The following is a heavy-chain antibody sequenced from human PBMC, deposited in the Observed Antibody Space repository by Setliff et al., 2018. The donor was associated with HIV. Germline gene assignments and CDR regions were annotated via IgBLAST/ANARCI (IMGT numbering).Heavy chain of an antibody. D-gene: IGHD6-13*01. Sequence: SVKVSCKTSGGTLTNYVITWVRQAPGQGLEWMGIIIPMYNIPTYAQKFQGRVTFTADESTSTAYMELSSPTSEDTAVYYCARDQTGIAAAAFGGGSAWSDEGFDIWGQGTMVTVSS. V-gene: IGHV1-69*13. J-gene: IGHJ3*02. CDR3: ARDQTGIAAAAFGGGSAWSDEGFDI. CDR2: IIPMYNIP. CDR1: GGTLTNYV.